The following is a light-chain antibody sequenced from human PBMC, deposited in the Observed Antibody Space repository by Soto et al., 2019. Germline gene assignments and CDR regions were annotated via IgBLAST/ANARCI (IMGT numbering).Light chain of an antibody. CDR3: QQSYSGPLT. CDR2: AAS. CDR1: QSISSY. V-gene: IGKV1-39*01. Sequence: DIQMTQSPSSLSASVGDRVTITFGASQSISSYLNWYQQKPGKAPKVLIYAASSLQSGVPSRFSGIGSGTDFTLSISSLQPEDFATYYCQQSYSGPLTFGGGTKVDIK. J-gene: IGKJ4*01.